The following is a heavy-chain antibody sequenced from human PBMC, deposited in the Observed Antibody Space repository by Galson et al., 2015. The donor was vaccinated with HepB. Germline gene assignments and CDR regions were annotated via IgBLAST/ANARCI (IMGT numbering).Heavy chain of an antibody. CDR3: AADPPSNYYGSGSYYYYMDV. D-gene: IGHD3-10*01. V-gene: IGHV1-58*02. CDR1: GFTFTSSA. J-gene: IGHJ6*03. CDR2: IVVGSGNT. Sequence: SVKVSCKASGFTFTSSAMQWVRQARGQRLEWIGWIVVGSGNTNYAQKFQERVTITRDMSTSTAYMELSSLRSGDTAVYYCAADPPSNYYGSGSYYYYMDVWGKGTTVTVSS.